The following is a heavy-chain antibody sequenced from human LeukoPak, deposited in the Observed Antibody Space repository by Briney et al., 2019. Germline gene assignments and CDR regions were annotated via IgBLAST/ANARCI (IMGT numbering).Heavy chain of an antibody. D-gene: IGHD6-19*01. CDR1: GYSFTSYW. CDR3: ARHQWAVAGPSKPYYYYMDV. J-gene: IGHJ6*03. Sequence: GESLKISCKGSGYSFTSYWIGWVRQMPGKGLEWMGIIYHGDSDTRYSPSFQGQVTISADKSISTAYLQWSSLKASDTAMYYCARHQWAVAGPSKPYYYYMDVRGKGTTVTVSS. CDR2: IYHGDSDT. V-gene: IGHV5-51*01.